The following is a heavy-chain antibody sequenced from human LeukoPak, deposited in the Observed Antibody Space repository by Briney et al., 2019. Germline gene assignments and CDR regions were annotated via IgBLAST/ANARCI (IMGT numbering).Heavy chain of an antibody. V-gene: IGHV3-23*01. CDR2: ISGSGGST. J-gene: IGHJ4*02. CDR1: GFTFSSYA. D-gene: IGHD3-3*01. Sequence: GGSLRLSCAASGFTFSSYAMSWVRQAPGKGLEWVSAISGSGGSTYYADSVKGRSTISRDNSKNTLYLQMNSLRAEDTAVYYCAKDPTRLIFGVVIPHSFDYWGQGTLVTVSS. CDR3: AKDPTRLIFGVVIPHSFDY.